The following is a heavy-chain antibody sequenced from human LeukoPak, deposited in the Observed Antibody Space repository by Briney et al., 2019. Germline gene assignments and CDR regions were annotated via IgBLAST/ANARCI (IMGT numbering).Heavy chain of an antibody. V-gene: IGHV1-69*01. Sequence: SVKVSCKASGGTFSTYAVNWVRQAPGQRLEWMGGIIPLFGTANYAQKFQGRVTITSDESTSTTYMELSSLRSEDTAIYYCARVFARGGEISGSYYYYWGQGTLVTVSS. CDR1: GGTFSTYA. CDR2: IIPLFGTA. CDR3: ARVFARGGEISGSYYYY. J-gene: IGHJ4*02. D-gene: IGHD1-26*01.